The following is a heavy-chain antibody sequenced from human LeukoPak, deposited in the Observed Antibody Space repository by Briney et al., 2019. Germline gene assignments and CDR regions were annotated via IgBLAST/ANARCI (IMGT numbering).Heavy chain of an antibody. CDR1: GDSITRYY. Sequence: SETLSLTCTVSGDSITRYYWSWIRQPPGKGLEWIGEINHSGSTNYNPSLKSRVTISVDTSKNQFSLKLSSVTAADTAVYYCAREVIAAHNWFDPWGQGTLVTVSS. CDR3: AREVIAAHNWFDP. V-gene: IGHV4-34*01. CDR2: INHSGST. D-gene: IGHD6-6*01. J-gene: IGHJ5*02.